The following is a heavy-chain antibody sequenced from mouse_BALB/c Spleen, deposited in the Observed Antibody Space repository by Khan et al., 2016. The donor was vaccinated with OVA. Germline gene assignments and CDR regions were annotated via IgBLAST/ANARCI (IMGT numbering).Heavy chain of an antibody. Sequence: EVELVESGGGLVQPGDSLRLSCATSGFTFTDYYMTWVRQPPGEALEWLGFIANKADGYRTEYIASVKGRFTISRDTSQNILCLQMTTLRAEDSATYYCARDQVGSYFDYWGQGTTLTVSS. CDR1: GFTFTDYY. V-gene: IGHV7-3*02. J-gene: IGHJ2*01. CDR2: IANKADGYRT. D-gene: IGHD4-1*02. CDR3: ARDQVGSYFDY.